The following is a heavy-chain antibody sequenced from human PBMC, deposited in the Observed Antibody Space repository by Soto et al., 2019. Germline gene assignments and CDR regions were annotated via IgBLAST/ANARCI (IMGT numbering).Heavy chain of an antibody. Sequence: PGGSLRLSCAASGFTFSTYAMTWVRQAPGKGLEWVSTISGTGGSTYYADSVKGRFTISRDNSKNTLYLQMSSLIVDDTAIYYCAKESRGWLPGSSDSWGQGTPVTVSS. CDR2: ISGTGGST. J-gene: IGHJ5*01. CDR1: GFTFSTYA. CDR3: AKESRGWLPGSSDS. D-gene: IGHD6-19*01. V-gene: IGHV3-23*01.